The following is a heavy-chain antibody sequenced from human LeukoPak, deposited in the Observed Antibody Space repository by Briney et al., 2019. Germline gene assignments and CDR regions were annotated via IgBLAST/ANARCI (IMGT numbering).Heavy chain of an antibody. D-gene: IGHD5-12*01. V-gene: IGHV3-9*01. Sequence: GGSLRLSCAASGFTFDDYAMHWVRQAPGKGLEWVSGISWNSGSIGYADSVKGRFTISRDNAKNSLYLQMNSLRAEDTALYYCAKDAIAGMATITVSAFDIWGQGTMVTVSS. CDR3: AKDAIAGMATITVSAFDI. CDR1: GFTFDDYA. J-gene: IGHJ3*02. CDR2: ISWNSGSI.